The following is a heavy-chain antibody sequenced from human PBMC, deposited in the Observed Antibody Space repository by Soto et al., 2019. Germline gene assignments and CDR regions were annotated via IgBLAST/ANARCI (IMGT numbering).Heavy chain of an antibody. V-gene: IGHV1-69*01. Sequence: QVQLVQSGAEVKKPGSSVKVSCKASGGTFSSYAFSWVRQAPGQGLEWMGGIIPVFGATNFAQRFRGRVTDNADASTKTAYKEVSRPGSEETARVFWAGAPWWAHGPRQTGYSSFGFLWGQGT. CDR2: IIPVFGAT. CDR3: AGAPWWAHGPRQTGYSSFGFL. CDR1: GGTFSSYA. J-gene: IGHJ4*01. D-gene: IGHD3-22*01.